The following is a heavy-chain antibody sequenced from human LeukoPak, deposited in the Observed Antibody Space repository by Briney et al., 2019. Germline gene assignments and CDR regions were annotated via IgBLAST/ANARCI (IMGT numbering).Heavy chain of an antibody. Sequence: GGSLRLSCAASGFTFSSYSMNWVRQAPGKGLEWVSYISSSSSTIYYADSVKGRFTISRDNAKNSLYLQMNSLRDEDTAVYYCARAGNDYVWGSYRTYYFDYWGQGTLVTVSS. V-gene: IGHV3-48*02. CDR1: GFTFSSYS. J-gene: IGHJ4*02. CDR3: ARAGNDYVWGSYRTYYFDY. D-gene: IGHD3-16*02. CDR2: ISSSSSTI.